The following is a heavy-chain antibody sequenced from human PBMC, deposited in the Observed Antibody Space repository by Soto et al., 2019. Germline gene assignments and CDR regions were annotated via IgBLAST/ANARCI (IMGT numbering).Heavy chain of an antibody. CDR3: ARSQSIFGVVTQNWFDP. Sequence: QITLKESGPTQVKPTQTLTLTCTFSGFSLTTSGVGVAWIRQPPGKALEWLALVYWDDVKRYSPSLRTRVTITKDTSKNQVVLTMTNMDPVDTATYFCARSQSIFGVVTQNWFDPWGQGTLVTVSS. D-gene: IGHD3-3*01. CDR2: VYWDDVK. J-gene: IGHJ5*02. CDR1: GFSLTTSGVG. V-gene: IGHV2-5*02.